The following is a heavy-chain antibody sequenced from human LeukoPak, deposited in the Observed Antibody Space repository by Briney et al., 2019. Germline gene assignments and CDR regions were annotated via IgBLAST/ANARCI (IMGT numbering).Heavy chain of an antibody. CDR2: ISSSSSYI. D-gene: IGHD5-18*01. CDR3: ARDGYSFGHDFDY. CDR1: GFTFSSYS. J-gene: IGHJ4*02. V-gene: IGHV3-21*01. Sequence: PGGSLRLSCAASGFTFSSYSMNWVRQAPGKGLEWVSSISSSSSYIYYADSVKGRFTISRDNAKNTLYLKMNSLRAEDTAVYYCARDGYSFGHDFDYWGQGTLVTVSS.